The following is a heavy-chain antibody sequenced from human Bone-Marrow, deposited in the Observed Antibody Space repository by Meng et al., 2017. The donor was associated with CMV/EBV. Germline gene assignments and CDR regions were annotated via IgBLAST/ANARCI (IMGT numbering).Heavy chain of an antibody. CDR2: IYYSGST. Sequence: SETLSLTCTVSGGSISSYYWSWIRQPPGKGLEWIGYIYYSGSTNYNPSLKSRVTISVDTSKNQFSPKLSSVTAADTAVYYCARVSPTIHYYYGMDVWGQGTTVTVSS. J-gene: IGHJ6*02. V-gene: IGHV4-59*01. D-gene: IGHD2-2*01. CDR1: GGSISSYY. CDR3: ARVSPTIHYYYGMDV.